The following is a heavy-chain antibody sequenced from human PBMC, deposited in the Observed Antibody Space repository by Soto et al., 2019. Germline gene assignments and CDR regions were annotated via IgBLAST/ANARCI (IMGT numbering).Heavy chain of an antibody. CDR3: ALTEYSYGYRGAF. V-gene: IGHV3-23*01. J-gene: IGHJ4*02. CDR2: ISGSGGST. D-gene: IGHD5-18*01. Sequence: GGSLRLSCAASGFTFSSYAMSWVRQAPGKGLEWVSAISGSGGSTYYADSVKGRFTISRDNSKNTLYLQMNSLRAEDTAVYYYALTEYSYGYRGAFWAQGTVVPVSS. CDR1: GFTFSSYA.